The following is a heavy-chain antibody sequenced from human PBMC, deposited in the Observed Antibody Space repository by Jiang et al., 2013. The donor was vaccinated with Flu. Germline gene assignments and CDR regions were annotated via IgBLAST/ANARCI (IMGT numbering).Heavy chain of an antibody. CDR3: ARVMGGGYFDY. D-gene: IGHD3-10*01. CDR1: GFTFSNYA. CDR2: IDSNGGST. Sequence: VQLVESGGGLVQPGGSLRLSCAASGFTFSNYAMHWVRQAPGRGLEYVSAIDSNGGSTYYANSVKGRFTISRDNSKDTLYLQVGSLRPEDMAVYYCARVMGGGYFDYWGQGTLVTVSS. J-gene: IGHJ4*02. V-gene: IGHV3-64*01.